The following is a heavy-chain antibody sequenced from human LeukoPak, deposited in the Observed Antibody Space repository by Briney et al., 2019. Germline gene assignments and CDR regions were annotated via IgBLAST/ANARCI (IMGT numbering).Heavy chain of an antibody. D-gene: IGHD4-17*01. CDR2: IKGDGSST. Sequence: GGSLRLSCAASGFTFSTYWMHWVRQAPGKGLVWVARIKGDGSSTIYADFVKGRFTISRDNSKNTLYLQTSSLRVEDTAVYYCARASTTVPNLLDHWGRGTLVTVSS. J-gene: IGHJ4*02. CDR1: GFTFSTYW. CDR3: ARASTTVPNLLDH. V-gene: IGHV3-74*01.